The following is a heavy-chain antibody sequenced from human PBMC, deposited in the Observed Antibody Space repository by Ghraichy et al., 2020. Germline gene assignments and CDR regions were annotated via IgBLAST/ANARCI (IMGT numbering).Heavy chain of an antibody. J-gene: IGHJ6*02. CDR1: GFTFSSYS. V-gene: IGHV3-48*02. D-gene: IGHD4-23*01. Sequence: GGSLRLSCVGSGFTFSSYSMNWVRQSPGKRLEWVSYITSSGSFISYADSVKGRFTISRDNAQNSLSLQINSLTDEDTAVYYCARGSTVVRFYYYDGMDVWGQGTTVTVS. CDR2: ITSSGSFI. CDR3: ARGSTVVRFYYYDGMDV.